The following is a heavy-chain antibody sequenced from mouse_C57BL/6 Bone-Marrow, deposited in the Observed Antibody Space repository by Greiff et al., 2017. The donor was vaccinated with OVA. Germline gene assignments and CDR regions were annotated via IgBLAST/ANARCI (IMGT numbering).Heavy chain of an antibody. V-gene: IGHV1-42*01. CDR1: GYSFTGYY. Sequence: EVQLQQSGPELVKPGASVKISCKASGYSFTGYYMNWVKQSPEKSLEWIGEINPSTGGTTYNQKFKAKATLTVDKSSSTAYMQLKSLTSEDSAVYYCARPYYDYDGFAYWGQGTLVTVSA. CDR2: INPSTGGT. D-gene: IGHD2-4*01. J-gene: IGHJ3*01. CDR3: ARPYYDYDGFAY.